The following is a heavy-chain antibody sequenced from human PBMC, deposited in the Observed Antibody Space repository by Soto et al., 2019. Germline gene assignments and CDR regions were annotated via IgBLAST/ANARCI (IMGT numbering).Heavy chain of an antibody. Sequence: ASVKVSCKASGYTFTSYGISWVRQAPGQGLEWMGWISAYNGNTNYPQKLQGRVTMTPDPSKSTAYMELRSLRSDDTAVYYCARVETYYYDSSGYYNWFDPWGQGTLVTVSS. CDR3: ARVETYYYDSSGYYNWFDP. CDR2: ISAYNGNT. D-gene: IGHD3-22*01. CDR1: GYTFTSYG. J-gene: IGHJ5*02. V-gene: IGHV1-18*01.